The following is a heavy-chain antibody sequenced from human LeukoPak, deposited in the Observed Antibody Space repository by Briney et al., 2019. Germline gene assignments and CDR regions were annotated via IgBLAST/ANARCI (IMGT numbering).Heavy chain of an antibody. Sequence: SETLSLTCTVSGVSISSYYWSWIRQPPGKGLEWIGYIYYSGSTNYNPSLKSRVNISVDTSKNQFSLKLSSVTAADTAVYYCARVSYSRYFDYWGQGTLVTVSS. J-gene: IGHJ4*02. V-gene: IGHV4-59*01. D-gene: IGHD5-18*01. CDR1: GVSISSYY. CDR2: IYYSGST. CDR3: ARVSYSRYFDY.